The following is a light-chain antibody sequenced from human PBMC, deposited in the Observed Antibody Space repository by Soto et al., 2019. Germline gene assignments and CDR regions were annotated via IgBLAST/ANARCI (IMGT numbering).Light chain of an antibody. J-gene: IGLJ1*01. V-gene: IGLV2-8*01. CDR2: EVN. CDR1: SSDVGGYNY. Sequence: QSVLTQPPSASGSPGQSVTISCTGTSSDVGGYNYVSWYQQHPGKVPKLIIYEVNKRPSGVPDRFSGSKSGNTASLIVAGLQAEDEPDYYCTSYAGGNNVFGTGTKVTVL. CDR3: TSYAGGNNV.